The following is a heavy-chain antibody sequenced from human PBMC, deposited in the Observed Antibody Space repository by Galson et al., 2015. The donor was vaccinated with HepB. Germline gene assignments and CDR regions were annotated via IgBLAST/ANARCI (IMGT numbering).Heavy chain of an antibody. V-gene: IGHV3-7*01. CDR2: IKQDGSEK. J-gene: IGHJ6*02. CDR3: ARDKGYCSSTSCLHYGMDV. Sequence: SLRLSCAASGFTFSSYWMSWVRQAPGKGLEWAANIKQDGSEKYYVDSVKGRFTISRDSAKNSLYLQMNSLRAEDTAVYYCARDKGYCSSTSCLHYGMDVWGQGTTVTVSS. CDR1: GFTFSSYW. D-gene: IGHD2-2*01.